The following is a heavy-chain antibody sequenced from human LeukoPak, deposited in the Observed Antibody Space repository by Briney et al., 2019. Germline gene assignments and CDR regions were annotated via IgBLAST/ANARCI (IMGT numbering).Heavy chain of an antibody. D-gene: IGHD2-15*01. CDR2: IYSGGNT. Sequence: GGSLRLSCAASGFTVSSNYMSWVRQAPGKGLEWVSVIYSGGNTYYADSVKGRFTISRDNSKNMLYLQMNSLRAEDTAVYYCARSYCSGGSCSPTYFQHWGQGTLVTVSS. V-gene: IGHV3-53*01. CDR3: ARSYCSGGSCSPTYFQH. J-gene: IGHJ1*01. CDR1: GFTVSSNY.